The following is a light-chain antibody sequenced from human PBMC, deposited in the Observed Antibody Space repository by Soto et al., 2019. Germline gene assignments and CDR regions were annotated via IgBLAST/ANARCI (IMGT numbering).Light chain of an antibody. J-gene: IGKJ1*01. CDR2: GAS. CDR1: QSVGRN. Sequence: TVMTQSPATLSVSPGDEATLFCRASQSVGRNLAWYQQRPGQAPRLLIYGASTRATGIPDRFSGSGSGTEFSLTISSLQSEDFAVYYCQQYNKWPPWTFGQGTKVDIK. CDR3: QQYNKWPPWT. V-gene: IGKV3-15*01.